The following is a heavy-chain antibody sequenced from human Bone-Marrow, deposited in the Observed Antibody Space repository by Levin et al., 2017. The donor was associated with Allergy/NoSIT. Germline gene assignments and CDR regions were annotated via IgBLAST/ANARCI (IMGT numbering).Heavy chain of an antibody. D-gene: IGHD3-3*01. CDR3: ARILYDYYFDY. J-gene: IGHJ4*02. Sequence: SETLSLTCTVSGGSLNSYYWSWIRQPPAKGLEWIGYVYYNGITGYNPSLKSRVTISVDTSKNQFSLKLSSVTAADTAVYYCARILYDYYFDYWGQGALVTVSS. CDR2: VYYNGIT. CDR1: GGSLNSYY. V-gene: IGHV4-59*01.